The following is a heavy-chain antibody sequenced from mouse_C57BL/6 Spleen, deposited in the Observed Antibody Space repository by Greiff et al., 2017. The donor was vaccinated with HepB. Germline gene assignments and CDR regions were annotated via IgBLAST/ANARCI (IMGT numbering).Heavy chain of an antibody. D-gene: IGHD2-3*01. V-gene: IGHV3-6*01. CDR1: GYSITSGYY. CDR3: ARGPLYDGYYRGNYFDY. J-gene: IGHJ2*01. CDR2: ISYDGSN. Sequence: EVKVEESGPGLVKPSQSLSLTCSVTGYSITSGYYWNWIRQFPGNKLEWMGYISYDGSNNYNPSLKNRISITRDTSKNQFFLKLNSVTTEDTATYYCARGPLYDGYYRGNYFDYWGQGTTLTVSS.